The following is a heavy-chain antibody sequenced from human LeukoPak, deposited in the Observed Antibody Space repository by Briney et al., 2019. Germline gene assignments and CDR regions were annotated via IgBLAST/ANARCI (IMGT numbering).Heavy chain of an antibody. CDR3: AGGAVEMATILADY. V-gene: IGHV4-59*01. D-gene: IGHD5-24*01. J-gene: IGHJ4*02. Sequence: SETLSLTCTVSGGSISSYYWSWIRQPPGKGLEWIGYIYYSGSTNYNPSLKSRVTISVDTSKTPFSLKLSSVTAADTAVYYCAGGAVEMATILADYWGQGTLVTVSS. CDR1: GGSISSYY. CDR2: IYYSGST.